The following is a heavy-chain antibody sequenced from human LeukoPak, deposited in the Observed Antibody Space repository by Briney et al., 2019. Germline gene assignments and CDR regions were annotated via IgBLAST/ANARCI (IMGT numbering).Heavy chain of an antibody. V-gene: IGHV3-30*02. CDR1: GFTFSSYG. CDR2: IRYDGSNK. J-gene: IGHJ4*02. Sequence: GGSLRLSCAASGFTFSSYGMHWVRQAPGKGLEWVAFIRYDGSNKYYADSVKGRFTISRDNSKNTLYLQTNSLRAEDTAVYYCANTGYSSGWRHFDYWGQGTLVTVSS. D-gene: IGHD6-19*01. CDR3: ANTGYSSGWRHFDY.